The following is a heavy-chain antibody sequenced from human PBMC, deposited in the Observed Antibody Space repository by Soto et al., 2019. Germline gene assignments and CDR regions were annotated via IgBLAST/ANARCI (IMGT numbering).Heavy chain of an antibody. J-gene: IGHJ4*02. D-gene: IGHD3-3*01. CDR3: ATDSNYDVYNSF. V-gene: IGHV1-69*01. CDR2: ILPVSAPP. CDR1: GGTLNTYA. Sequence: VSCKASGGTLNTYAINWVRQAPGQGLEWMGGILPVSAPPDYAQKFQGRVSITADHSTSTVYMELSRLKSDDTAVYFCATDSNYDVYNSFWGQGTLVTVSS.